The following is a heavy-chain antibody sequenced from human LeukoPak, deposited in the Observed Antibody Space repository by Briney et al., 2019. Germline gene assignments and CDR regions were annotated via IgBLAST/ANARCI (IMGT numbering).Heavy chain of an antibody. J-gene: IGHJ3*02. D-gene: IGHD1-26*01. V-gene: IGHV1-18*01. CDR2: ISAYNGNT. CDR1: GYTFTSYG. CDR3: ARDYGIVGATPPLAFDI. Sequence: ASVKVSCKASGYTFTSYGISWVRQAPGQGLEWMGWISAYNGNTNYAQKLQGRVTMTTDTSTSTAYMELRSLRSDDTAVYYCARDYGIVGATPPLAFDIWGQGTMVTVSS.